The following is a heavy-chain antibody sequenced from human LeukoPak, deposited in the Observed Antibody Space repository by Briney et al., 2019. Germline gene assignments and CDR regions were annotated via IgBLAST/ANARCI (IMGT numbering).Heavy chain of an antibody. CDR1: GGSFSGYY. V-gene: IGHV4-34*01. Sequence: PSETLSLTCAVYGGSFSGYYWSWIRQPPGKGLEWIGEINHSGSTNYNPSLKSRVTMSVDTSKNQFSLKLRAVTAADTAVYYCAREAVRGRRYYYILSGPDWFDPWGQGTLVTVSS. CDR3: AREAVRGRRYYYILSGPDWFDP. D-gene: IGHD3-9*01. CDR2: INHSGST. J-gene: IGHJ5*02.